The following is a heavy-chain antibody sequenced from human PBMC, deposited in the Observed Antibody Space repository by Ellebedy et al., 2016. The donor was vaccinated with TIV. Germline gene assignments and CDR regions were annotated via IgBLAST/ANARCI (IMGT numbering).Heavy chain of an antibody. CDR2: IKQDESEK. J-gene: IGHJ4*02. CDR1: GFTFSNYW. D-gene: IGHD5-18*01. CDR3: ASHVDTSMSY. Sequence: GGSLRLSXAASGFTFSNYWMHWVRQAPGRGLEWVANIKQDESEKYYVDSVKGRFTISRDNAKNSLYLQMNSLRAEDTALYYCASHVDTSMSYWGQGTLVTVSS. V-gene: IGHV3-7*01.